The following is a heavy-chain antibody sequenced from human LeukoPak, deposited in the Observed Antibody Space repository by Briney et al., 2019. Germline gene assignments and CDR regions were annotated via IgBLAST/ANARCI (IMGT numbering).Heavy chain of an antibody. J-gene: IGHJ5*02. CDR2: INHSGST. Sequence: PSETLSLTCTVSGGSISSSSYYWGWIRQPPGKGLEWIGEINHSGSTNYNPSLKSRVTISVDTSKNQFSLKLSSVTAADTAVYYCARRPLTYYYDSSGPHWRSWGQGTLVTVSS. D-gene: IGHD3-22*01. V-gene: IGHV4-39*07. CDR3: ARRPLTYYYDSSGPHWRS. CDR1: GGSISSSSYY.